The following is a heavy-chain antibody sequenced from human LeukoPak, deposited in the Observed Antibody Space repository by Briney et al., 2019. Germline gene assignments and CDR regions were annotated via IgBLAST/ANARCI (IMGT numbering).Heavy chain of an antibody. V-gene: IGHV4-59*01. Sequence: PSETLSLTCTVSGGSISSYYWSWIRQPPGKGLEWIGYIYYSGSTNYNPSLKSRVTISVDTSKNQFSLKLSSVTAADTAVYYCAAGIVGASTPYGFDIWGQGTMVTVSS. D-gene: IGHD1-26*01. CDR3: AAGIVGASTPYGFDI. J-gene: IGHJ3*02. CDR2: IYYSGST. CDR1: GGSISSYY.